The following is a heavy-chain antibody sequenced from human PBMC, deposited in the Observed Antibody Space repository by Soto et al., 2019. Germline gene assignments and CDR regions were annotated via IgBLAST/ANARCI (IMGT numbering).Heavy chain of an antibody. J-gene: IGHJ6*02. D-gene: IGHD2-15*01. Sequence: SETLSLTCAVYGGSFSGYYWSWIREPPGKGLEWIGEINHSGSTNYNPSLKSRVTISVDTSKNQFSLKLSSVTAADTAVYYCARSKYCSGGSCYSNYYYYGMDVWGQGTTVTVSS. CDR3: ARSKYCSGGSCYSNYYYYGMDV. CDR1: GGSFSGYY. CDR2: INHSGST. V-gene: IGHV4-34*01.